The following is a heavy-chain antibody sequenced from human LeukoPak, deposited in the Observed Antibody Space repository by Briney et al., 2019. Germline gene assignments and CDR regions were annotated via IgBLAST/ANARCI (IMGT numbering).Heavy chain of an antibody. V-gene: IGHV3-23*01. D-gene: IGHD3-22*01. CDR3: AKDAQYYYDSSGYYYDY. J-gene: IGHJ4*02. CDR2: ISGSGGST. Sequence: PGGSLRLSCAASGFIFSSYGMSWVRQAPGKGLEWVSAISGSGGSTYYADSVKGRFTISRDNSKNTLYLQMNSLRAEDTAVYYCAKDAQYYYDSSGYYYDYWGQGTLVTVSS. CDR1: GFIFSSYG.